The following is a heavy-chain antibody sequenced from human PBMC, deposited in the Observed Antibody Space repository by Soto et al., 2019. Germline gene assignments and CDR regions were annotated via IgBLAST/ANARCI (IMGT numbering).Heavy chain of an antibody. CDR3: ARGLLLWFGELSRRGGYYSYMDV. D-gene: IGHD3-10*01. V-gene: IGHV4-34*01. J-gene: IGHJ6*03. CDR2: INDSGST. Sequence: QVQLQQWGAGLLKPSETLSLTCAVYGGSFSGYYWSWIRQTPGKGLEWIGEINDSGSTNYNPSIKSRVTIVVEPPKNQFYMKLSSVTAADAAVYYCARGLLLWFGELSRRGGYYSYMDVWGKGTTVTVSS. CDR1: GGSFSGYY.